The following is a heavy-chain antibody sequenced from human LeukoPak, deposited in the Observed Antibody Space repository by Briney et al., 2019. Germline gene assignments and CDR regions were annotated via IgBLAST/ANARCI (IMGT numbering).Heavy chain of an antibody. J-gene: IGHJ4*02. CDR1: GFTFSVYY. D-gene: IGHD6-19*01. Sequence: GGSLRLSCAASGFTFSVYYMSWIRQALGKGLEWVSYISSRSSHTNYADSVKGRFTISRDNAKNSLYLQMNSLRAEDTAAYYYARFSSGWYYFDYWDQGTLVTVSS. CDR2: ISSRSSHT. CDR3: ARFSSGWYYFDY. V-gene: IGHV3-11*03.